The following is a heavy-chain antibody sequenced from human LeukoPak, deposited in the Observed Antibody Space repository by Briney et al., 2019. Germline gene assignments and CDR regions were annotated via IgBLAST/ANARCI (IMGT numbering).Heavy chain of an antibody. CDR2: IYYSGTT. D-gene: IGHD4-17*01. CDR3: AREQNWGYGDYGGFDY. J-gene: IGHJ4*02. V-gene: IGHV4-39*07. Sequence: SETLSLTCTVSGGSISVSNNYWGWVRQAPGKGLERIGSIYYSGTTYCNPSLKSRVTISVDTSKNQFSLKLSSVTAADTAVYYCAREQNWGYGDYGGFDYWGQGTLVTVSS. CDR1: GGSISVSNNY.